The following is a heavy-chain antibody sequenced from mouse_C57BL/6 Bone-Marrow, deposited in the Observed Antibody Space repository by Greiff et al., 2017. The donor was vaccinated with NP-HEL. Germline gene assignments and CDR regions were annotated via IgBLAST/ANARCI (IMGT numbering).Heavy chain of an antibody. D-gene: IGHD2-4*01. CDR3: AREGDYDAWFAY. J-gene: IGHJ3*01. CDR1: GYAFTNYL. Sequence: VQLQQSGAELVRPGTSVKVSCKASGYAFTNYLIEWVKQRPGQGLEWIGVINPGSGGTNYNEKFKGKATLTADKSSSTAYMPLSSLTSEDSAVYFCAREGDYDAWFAYWGQGTLVTVSA. CDR2: INPGSGGT. V-gene: IGHV1-54*01.